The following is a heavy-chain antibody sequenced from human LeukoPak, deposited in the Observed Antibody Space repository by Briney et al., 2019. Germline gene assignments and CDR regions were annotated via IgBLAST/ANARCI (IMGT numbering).Heavy chain of an antibody. CDR1: GYTFTNHY. Sequence: VASVKVSCKASGYTFTNHYMHWVRQAPGQGLEWMGVINPSGGSTSYPQKFQGRFTMTRDTSTTTVHMELSRLTLEDTAVYYCARGRWGATYSLDYWGQGTLVTVSS. V-gene: IGHV1-46*01. D-gene: IGHD4/OR15-4a*01. CDR2: INPSGGST. J-gene: IGHJ4*02. CDR3: ARGRWGATYSLDY.